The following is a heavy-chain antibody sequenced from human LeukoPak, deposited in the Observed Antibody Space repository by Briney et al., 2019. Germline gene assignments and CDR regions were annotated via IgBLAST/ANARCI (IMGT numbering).Heavy chain of an antibody. V-gene: IGHV1-46*01. D-gene: IGHD3-10*01. J-gene: IGHJ6*03. Sequence: ASVKVSCKASGYTFTSYYMHWVRQAPGQGLEWMGIINPSGGSTSYAQKFQGRVTMTEDTSTDTAYMELSSLRSEDTAVHYCARAIRGSKIASRYYFYYMDIWGKGTTVTVSS. CDR1: GYTFTSYY. CDR3: ARAIRGSKIASRYYFYYMDI. CDR2: INPSGGST.